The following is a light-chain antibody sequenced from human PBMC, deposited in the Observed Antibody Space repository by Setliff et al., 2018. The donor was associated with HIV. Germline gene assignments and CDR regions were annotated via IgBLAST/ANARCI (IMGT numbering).Light chain of an antibody. J-gene: IGLJ1*01. CDR1: SSDIGRYNL. CDR3: CSNTGSNTYV. Sequence: QSALTQPASVSGSPGQSITISCTGTSSDIGRYNLVSWYQQYPGKAPKLMIYQATKRPSGVSNRLSGSKSGNTASLTISGLQAEDEADYYCCSNTGSNTYVFGSGTKATVL. CDR2: QAT. V-gene: IGLV2-23*01.